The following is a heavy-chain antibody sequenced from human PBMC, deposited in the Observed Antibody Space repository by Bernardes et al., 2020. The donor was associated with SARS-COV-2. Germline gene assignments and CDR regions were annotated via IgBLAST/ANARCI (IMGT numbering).Heavy chain of an antibody. Sequence: ASVKVSCKVSGYTLTELSMHWVRQAPGKGLEWMGGFDPEDGETIYARKFQGRVTMTEDTSTDTAYMELSSLRSEDTAVYYCAGQAAAAGFYYYYYGMDVWGQGTTVTVSS. CDR3: AGQAAAAGFYYYYYGMDV. CDR1: GYTLTELS. J-gene: IGHJ6*02. CDR2: FDPEDGET. V-gene: IGHV1-24*01. D-gene: IGHD6-13*01.